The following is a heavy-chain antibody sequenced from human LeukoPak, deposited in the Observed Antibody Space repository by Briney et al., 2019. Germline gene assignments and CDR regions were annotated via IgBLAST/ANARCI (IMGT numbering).Heavy chain of an antibody. D-gene: IGHD3-10*01. CDR2: INPNSGGT. CDR3: ASWAYYYGSGSYYAVDY. J-gene: IGHJ4*02. CDR1: GYSFSTHW. Sequence: ASVKVSCKASGYSFSTHWMHWVRQAPGQGLEWMGWINPNSGGTNYAQKFQGRVTMTRDTSISTAYMELSRLRSDDTAVYYCASWAYYYGSGSYYAVDYWGQGTLVTVSS. V-gene: IGHV1-2*02.